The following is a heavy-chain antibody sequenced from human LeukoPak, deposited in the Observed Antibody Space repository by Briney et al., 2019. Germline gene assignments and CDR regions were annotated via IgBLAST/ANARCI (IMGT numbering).Heavy chain of an antibody. J-gene: IGHJ4*02. CDR1: GLTFSSYG. D-gene: IGHD1-14*01. CDR3: AKDPGTYGAPYYFDY. V-gene: IGHV3-30*02. Sequence: GGSLRLSCAASGLTFSSYGMHWVRQAPGKGLEWVAFIRYDGSNKYYADSVKGRFTISRDNSKNTLYLQMNSLRAEDTAVYYCAKDPGTYGAPYYFDYWGQGTLVTVSS. CDR2: IRYDGSNK.